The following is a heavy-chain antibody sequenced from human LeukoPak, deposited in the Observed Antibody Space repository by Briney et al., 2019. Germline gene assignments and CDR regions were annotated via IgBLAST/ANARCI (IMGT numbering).Heavy chain of an antibody. CDR2: IYPGDSDT. D-gene: IGHD5-18*01. V-gene: IGHV5-51*01. CDR1: GYSFTSYW. CDR3: ARQRGYSYGPYWYFDL. J-gene: IGHJ2*01. Sequence: GESLKISCKGSGYSFTSYWIGWVRQMPGKGLEWMGIIYPGDSDTRYSPSFQGQVTISADKSTSTAYLQWSSLKASDTAMYYCARQRGYSYGPYWYFDLWGRGTLVTVSS.